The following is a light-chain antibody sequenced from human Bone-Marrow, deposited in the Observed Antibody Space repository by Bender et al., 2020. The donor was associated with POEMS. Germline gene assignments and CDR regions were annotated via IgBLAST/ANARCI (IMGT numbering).Light chain of an antibody. J-gene: IGLJ2*01. CDR3: QVWDTDAYCPV. CDR1: NIGRKS. Sequence: SFVLTQPPSVSVAPGQTARVTCGGDNIGRKSVHWHQQKSGQAPVLVVYDDSVRPSGIPDRFSGSNSGNTATLTISGVEVVGEADFYCQVWDTDAYCPVFGGGTKLSVL. V-gene: IGLV3-21*02. CDR2: DDS.